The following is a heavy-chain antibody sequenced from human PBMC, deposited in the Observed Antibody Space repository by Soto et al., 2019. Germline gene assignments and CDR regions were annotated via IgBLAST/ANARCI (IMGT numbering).Heavy chain of an antibody. V-gene: IGHV3-21*03. CDR2: ISSSSSYL. D-gene: IGHD3-9*01. J-gene: IGHJ6*02. CDR3: TRERRYYDILTGPREYYYGMDV. CDR1: GFSFSSYS. Sequence: PGGSLRLSCAASGFSFSSYSMNWVLQAPGKGLEWVSSISSSSSYLYYAASVKGRFTISRDDSKSIAYLQINSLKTEDTAVYYCTRERRYYDILTGPREYYYGMDVWGQGTTVTVSS.